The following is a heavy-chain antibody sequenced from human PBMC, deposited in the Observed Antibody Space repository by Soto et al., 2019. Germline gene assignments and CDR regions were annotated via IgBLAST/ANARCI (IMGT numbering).Heavy chain of an antibody. V-gene: IGHV1-69*01. CDR3: ARYGVRHSGGIDS. J-gene: IGHJ4*02. CDR1: GGTFSSYS. Sequence: QVQLVQSGAEVKKPGSSVKVSCKASGGTFSSYSINWVRQAPGQGLEWMGEIIPIFGTANYAQKFQGRVTITADESTSTADMELSSLRSYDTAVDYCARYGVRHSGGIDSGGQGTLVTVSS. CDR2: IIPIFGTA. D-gene: IGHD2-8*01.